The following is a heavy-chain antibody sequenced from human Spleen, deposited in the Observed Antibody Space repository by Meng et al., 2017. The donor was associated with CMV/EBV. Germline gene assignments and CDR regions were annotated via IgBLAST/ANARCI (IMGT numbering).Heavy chain of an antibody. D-gene: IGHD3-3*01. CDR1: GGSIRSSTYY. CDR3: ARQRVSGSITIFGVVINPPGFDY. CDR2: IYYSGSA. Sequence: SETLSLTCTVSGGSIRSSTYYWGWIRQPPGKGLEWIGNIYYSGSAYYNSSLKSRLTVSVDTSKNQFSLKLSSVTAADTAVYYCARQRVSGSITIFGVVINPPGFDYWGQGTLVTVSS. J-gene: IGHJ4*02. V-gene: IGHV4-39*01.